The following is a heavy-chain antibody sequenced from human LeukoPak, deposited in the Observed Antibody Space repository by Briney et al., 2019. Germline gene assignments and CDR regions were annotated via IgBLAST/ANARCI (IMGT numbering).Heavy chain of an antibody. CDR1: GYTFTDYH. CDR3: ARVRAIAATGTGARYFQD. CDR2: NNPNSGGT. Sequence: ASVKVSCKASGYTFTDYHIYWMRQAPGQGLEWMAWNNPNSGGTNYAQKFQGRVTMTRDTSTNTAYMELSRLRSDDTAVYFCARVRAIAATGTGARYFQDWGQGTLVTVSS. V-gene: IGHV1-2*02. J-gene: IGHJ1*01. D-gene: IGHD1-1*01.